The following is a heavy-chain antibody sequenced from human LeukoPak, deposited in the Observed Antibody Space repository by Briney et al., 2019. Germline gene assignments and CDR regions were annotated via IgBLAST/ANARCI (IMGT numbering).Heavy chain of an antibody. J-gene: IGHJ4*02. CDR1: GFTFSSYA. CDR2: ISYDGSNK. Sequence: GGSLRLSCAASGFTFSSYAMHWVRQAPGKGLEWVAVISYDGSNKYYADSVKGRFTISRDNSKNTLYLQMNSLRAEDTAVYYCARVDTVSGILVWGQGTLVTVSS. CDR3: ARVDTVSGILV. V-gene: IGHV3-30-3*01. D-gene: IGHD5-18*01.